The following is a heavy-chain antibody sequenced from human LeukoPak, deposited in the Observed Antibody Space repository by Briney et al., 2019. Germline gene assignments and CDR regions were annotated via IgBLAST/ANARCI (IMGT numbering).Heavy chain of an antibody. J-gene: IGHJ4*02. CDR2: IYYSGST. V-gene: IGHV4-31*01. Sequence: SETLSLTCTVSGGSISSGGYYWSWIRQHPGKGLEWIGYIYYSGSTYYNPSLKSQVTISVDTSKNQFSLKLSSVTAADTAVYYCATRGDSSGYYFDYWGQGTLVTVSS. D-gene: IGHD3-22*01. CDR1: GGSISSGGYY. CDR3: ATRGDSSGYYFDY.